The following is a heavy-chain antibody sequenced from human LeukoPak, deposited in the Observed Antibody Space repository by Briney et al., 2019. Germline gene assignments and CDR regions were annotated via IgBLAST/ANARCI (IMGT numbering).Heavy chain of an antibody. Sequence: GGSLRLSCAASGFTFSSYSMNWVRQAPGKGLEWVSSISSSSSYIYYADSVEGRFTISRDNSKNTLYLQMNSLRAEDTAVYYCAKTPRDPKEHYYFDYWGQGTLVTVSS. CDR2: ISSSSSYI. J-gene: IGHJ4*02. D-gene: IGHD1/OR15-1a*01. CDR1: GFTFSSYS. CDR3: AKTPRDPKEHYYFDY. V-gene: IGHV3-21*01.